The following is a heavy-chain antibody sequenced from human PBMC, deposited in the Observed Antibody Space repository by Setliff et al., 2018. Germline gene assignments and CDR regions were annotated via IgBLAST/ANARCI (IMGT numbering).Heavy chain of an antibody. J-gene: IGHJ6*03. CDR1: NGSISSGNYF. D-gene: IGHD6-13*01. V-gene: IGHV4-39*01. Sequence: SETLSLTCTVSNGSISSGNYFGGWIRQPPGKGLEWMGSIFSTGSTYYSPSLKSLVTMSIDTSKNQFSLNLNSVTAADTAVYYCARQPYSTTYYYYYYYMDVWGKGTTVTVSS. CDR2: IFSTGST. CDR3: ARQPYSTTYYYYYYYMDV.